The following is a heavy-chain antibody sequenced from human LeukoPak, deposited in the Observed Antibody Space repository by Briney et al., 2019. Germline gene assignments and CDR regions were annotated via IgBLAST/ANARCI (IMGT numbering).Heavy chain of an antibody. J-gene: IGHJ4*02. CDR2: INPNSGGT. D-gene: IGHD4-17*01. Sequence: GASVKVSCKASGYTFTGYYMHWVRRAPGQGLEWMGWINPNSGGTNYAQKFQGRVTMTRDTSISTAYMELSRLRSDDTAVYYCARSENGDYAPSFDYWGQGTLVTVSS. CDR3: ARSENGDYAPSFDY. V-gene: IGHV1-2*02. CDR1: GYTFTGYY.